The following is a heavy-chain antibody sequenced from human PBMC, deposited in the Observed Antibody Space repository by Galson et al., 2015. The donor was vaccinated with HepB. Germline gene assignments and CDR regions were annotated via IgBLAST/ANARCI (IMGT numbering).Heavy chain of an antibody. CDR3: ARTRGAAAGILDY. CDR2: INSDGSYT. V-gene: IGHV3-74*01. CDR1: GFTFSWYW. Sequence: SLRLSCAASGFTFSWYWMHWVRQVPGKGLVWVARINSDGSYTTYADSVKGRFTISRDNAKNTLYLQMNSPRAEDTALYYCARTRGAAAGILDYWGQGTLVTVSS. J-gene: IGHJ4*02. D-gene: IGHD6-13*01.